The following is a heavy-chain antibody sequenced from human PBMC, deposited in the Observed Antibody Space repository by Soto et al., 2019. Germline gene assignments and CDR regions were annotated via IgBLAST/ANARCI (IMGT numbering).Heavy chain of an antibody. CDR3: ACLGSCWSCEGGSHYGLCV. V-gene: IGHV1-69*13. CDR2: IIPVFGRS. J-gene: IGHJ6*01. Sequence: SVKVSCKASGGIFSGNAFGWVRQAPGQGLEWMGGIIPVFGRSDYAQKFQGRVTITADESTTTAYLELSGLRSEDTAVYYCACLGSCWSCEGGSHYGLCVSGRRSPGPVSS. CDR1: GGIFSGNA. D-gene: IGHD3-10*01.